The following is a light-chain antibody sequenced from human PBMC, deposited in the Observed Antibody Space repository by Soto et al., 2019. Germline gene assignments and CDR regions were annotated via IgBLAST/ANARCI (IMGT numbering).Light chain of an antibody. J-gene: IGKJ1*01. CDR1: QSVNSN. CDR3: QQYNNWPRT. Sequence: ETVMTQSPATLSVSPWGRATLSCRASQSVNSNLAWYQQKLGQAPRVLIFGASTRATGIPARFSGSGSGTEFTLTISSLQSEDFAVYYCQQYNNWPRTFGQGTKVDIK. CDR2: GAS. V-gene: IGKV3-15*01.